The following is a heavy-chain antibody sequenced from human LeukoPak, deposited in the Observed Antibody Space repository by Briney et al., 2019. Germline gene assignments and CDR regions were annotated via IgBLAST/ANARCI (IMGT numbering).Heavy chain of an antibody. J-gene: IGHJ4*02. D-gene: IGHD5-18*01. CDR1: GFTFSSYW. CDR3: AREPPVDTAVGDY. CDR2: IKQDGSEK. V-gene: IGHV3-7*01. Sequence: GGSLRLSCAASGFTFSSYWMSWVRQAPGKGLEWVANIKQDGSEKYYVDSVKGRFTISRDNAKNSLYLQMNSLRAEDMAVYYCAREPPVDTAVGDYWGQGTLVTVSS.